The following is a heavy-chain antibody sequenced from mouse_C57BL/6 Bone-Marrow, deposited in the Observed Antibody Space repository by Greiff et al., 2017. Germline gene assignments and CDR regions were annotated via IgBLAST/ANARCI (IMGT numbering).Heavy chain of an antibody. V-gene: IGHV1-55*01. Sequence: QVQLQQPGAELVKPGASVKMSCKASGYTFTSYWITWVKQRPGQGLEWIGDIYPGSGSTNYNEKFKSKATLTVDTSSSTAYMQLSSLTSEDSAVCYCAPRNLYDGYSDYWGQGTTLTVSS. CDR1: GYTFTSYW. J-gene: IGHJ2*01. D-gene: IGHD2-3*01. CDR2: IYPGSGST. CDR3: APRNLYDGYSDY.